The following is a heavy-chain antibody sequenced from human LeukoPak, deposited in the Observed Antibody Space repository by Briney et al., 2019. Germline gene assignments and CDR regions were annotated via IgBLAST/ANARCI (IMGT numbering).Heavy chain of an antibody. D-gene: IGHD6-19*01. J-gene: IGHJ5*02. CDR1: GFTFSSYG. V-gene: IGHV3-30*03. CDR3: ARRVAVAGTNGGSWFDP. CDR2: ISYDGSNK. Sequence: GRSLRLSCAASGFTFSSYGMHWVRQAPGKGLEWVAVISYDGSNKYYADSVKGRFTISRDNSKNTLYLQMNSLRAEDTAVYYCARRVAVAGTNGGSWFDPWGQGTLVTVSS.